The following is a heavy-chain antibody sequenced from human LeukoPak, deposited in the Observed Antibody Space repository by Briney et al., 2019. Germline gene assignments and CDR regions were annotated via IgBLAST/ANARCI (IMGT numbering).Heavy chain of an antibody. J-gene: IGHJ4*02. Sequence: GASVKVSCKASGYTFTSYGISWVRQAPGQGLEWMGWISAYNGNTNYAQKLQGRVTMTTDTSTSTAYMELRSLRSDDTAVYYCARDPAYSGYDYPYFDYWGQGTLVTVSS. CDR3: ARDPAYSGYDYPYFDY. V-gene: IGHV1-18*01. CDR1: GYTFTSYG. D-gene: IGHD5-12*01. CDR2: ISAYNGNT.